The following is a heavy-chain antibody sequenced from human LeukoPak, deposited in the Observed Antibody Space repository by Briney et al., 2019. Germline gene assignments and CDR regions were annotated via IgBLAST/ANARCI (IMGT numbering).Heavy chain of an antibody. J-gene: IGHJ4*02. CDR1: GASIRSYY. CDR2: IYYSGST. D-gene: IGHD2-8*02. Sequence: SETLSLTCTVSGASIRSYYWSWIQQPPGKGLEWIGYIYYSGSTNYNPSLESRVTISVDTSKNQFSLKLSSVTAADTAVYYCARATTAYCTGGICPNFDYWGQGTLVTVSS. V-gene: IGHV4-59*01. CDR3: ARATTAYCTGGICPNFDY.